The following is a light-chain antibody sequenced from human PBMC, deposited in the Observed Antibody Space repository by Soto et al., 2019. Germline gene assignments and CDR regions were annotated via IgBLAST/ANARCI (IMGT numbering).Light chain of an antibody. CDR2: HVS. Sequence: SVLTQPAPVSGSPGQSIAISCLGSSSDVGGYNYVSWHQQHPGNAPKVVIYHVSTRPSGVSDRFSGSKSGNTASLTISGLQAEDEADYYCSSYTSSSTYVFGTGTKVTVL. CDR1: SSDVGGYNY. V-gene: IGLV2-14*01. J-gene: IGLJ1*01. CDR3: SSYTSSSTYV.